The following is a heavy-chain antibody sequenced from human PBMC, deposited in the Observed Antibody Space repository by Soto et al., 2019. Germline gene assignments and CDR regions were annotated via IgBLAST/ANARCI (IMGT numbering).Heavy chain of an antibody. CDR3: ARRIDWLQDFDY. V-gene: IGHV4-39*01. J-gene: IGHJ4*02. Sequence: TSETLSLTCTVSGGSISSSSYYWGWIRQPPGKGLEWIGSIYYSGSTYYNPSLKSRVTISVDTSKNQFSLKLSSVTAADTAVYYCARRIDWLQDFDYWGRGTLVIAPQ. D-gene: IGHD3-9*01. CDR2: IYYSGST. CDR1: GGSISSSSYY.